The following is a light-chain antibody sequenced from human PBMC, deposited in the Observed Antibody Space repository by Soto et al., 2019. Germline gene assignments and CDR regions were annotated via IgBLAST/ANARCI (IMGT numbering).Light chain of an antibody. Sequence: EIVMTQSPATLSVSPGERATLSCRASQSVSSTLAWYQQKPGQAPRLLISAASTRATGIPARFSGSGSGTEFTLTISSLQSEDFAVYYCQQYNNWPPGAFGQGTRREIK. J-gene: IGKJ5*01. V-gene: IGKV3-15*01. CDR3: QQYNNWPPGA. CDR2: AAS. CDR1: QSVSST.